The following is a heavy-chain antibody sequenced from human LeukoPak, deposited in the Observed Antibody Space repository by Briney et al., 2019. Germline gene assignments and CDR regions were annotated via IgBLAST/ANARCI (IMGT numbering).Heavy chain of an antibody. CDR2: IIPIFGTA. J-gene: IGHJ4*02. CDR3: AWWDIVVVPAAIGYFDY. V-gene: IGHV1-69*13. D-gene: IGHD2-2*02. CDR1: GGTFSSYA. Sequence: SVKVSCKASGGTFSSYAISWVRQAPGQGLEWMGGIIPIFGTANYAQKFQGRVTITADESTSTAYMELSSLRSEDTAVYYCAWWDIVVVPAAIGYFDYWGQGTMVTVSS.